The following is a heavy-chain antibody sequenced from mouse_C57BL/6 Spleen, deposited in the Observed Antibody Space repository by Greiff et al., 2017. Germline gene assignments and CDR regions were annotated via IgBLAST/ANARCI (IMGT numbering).Heavy chain of an antibody. CDR2: IDPENGDT. D-gene: IGHD2-2*01. J-gene: IGHJ4*01. CDR1: GFNIQDDY. Sequence: VQLQQSGAELVRPGASVKLSCTASGFNIQDDYMHWVKQRPEQGLEWIGWIDPENGDTEYASKFQGKATITADTSSNTAYLQLSSLTSEDTAVYYCTTPIYYGYDGPMDYWGQGTSVTVSS. V-gene: IGHV14-4*01. CDR3: TTPIYYGYDGPMDY.